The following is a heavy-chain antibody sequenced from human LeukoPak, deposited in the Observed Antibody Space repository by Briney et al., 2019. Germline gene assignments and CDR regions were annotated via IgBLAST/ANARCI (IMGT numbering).Heavy chain of an antibody. CDR2: IYYSGST. V-gene: IGHV4-59*01. D-gene: IGHD6-19*01. CDR3: ASGDSSGWYHFDY. Sequence: SETLSLTCTVSGGSISSYYWSWIRQPPGKGLEGIGYIYYSGSTNYNPSLKSRVTISVDTSKNQFSLTLSSVTAADAAMYLCASGDSSGWYHFDYWGQGTLVTVS. CDR1: GGSISSYY. J-gene: IGHJ4*02.